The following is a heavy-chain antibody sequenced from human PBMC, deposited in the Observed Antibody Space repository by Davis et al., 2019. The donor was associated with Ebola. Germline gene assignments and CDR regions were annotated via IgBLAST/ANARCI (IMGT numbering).Heavy chain of an antibody. Sequence: AASVKVSCKASGGTFSSYAISWVRQAPGQGLEWMGWISTYNGNTNYAQKLQGRVTMTTDTSTSTAYMELRSLRSDDTAVYYCARGDVPYYFDYWGQGTLVTVSS. CDR2: ISTYNGNT. D-gene: IGHD6-6*01. V-gene: IGHV1-18*01. CDR3: ARGDVPYYFDY. J-gene: IGHJ4*02. CDR1: GGTFSSYA.